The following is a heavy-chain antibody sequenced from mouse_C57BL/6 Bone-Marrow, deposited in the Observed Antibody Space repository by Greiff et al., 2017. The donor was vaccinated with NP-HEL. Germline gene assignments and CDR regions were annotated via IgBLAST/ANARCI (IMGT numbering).Heavy chain of an antibody. J-gene: IGHJ3*01. V-gene: IGHV1-81*01. CDR3: ARPLFTTVVARGFAY. Sequence: QVHVKQSGAELARPGASVKLSCKASGYTFTSYGISWVKQRTGQGLEWIGEIYPRSGNTYYNEKFKGKATLTADKSSRTAYMELRSLTSDDSAVYFCARPLFTTVVARGFAYWGQGTLVTVSA. CDR2: IYPRSGNT. CDR1: GYTFTSYG. D-gene: IGHD1-1*01.